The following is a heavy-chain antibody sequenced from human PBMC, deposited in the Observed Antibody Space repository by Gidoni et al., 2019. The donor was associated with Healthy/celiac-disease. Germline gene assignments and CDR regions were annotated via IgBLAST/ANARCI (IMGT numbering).Heavy chain of an antibody. D-gene: IGHD3-10*01. V-gene: IGHV3-30*18. CDR3: AKDLRYYGSGSANWFDP. CDR2: ISYDGSNK. CDR1: GFTFSSYG. Sequence: QVQLVESGGGVVQPGRSLRLSCAASGFTFSSYGMHWVRQAPGKGMEWVAVISYDGSNKDYADSVKGRFTISRDNSKNTLYLQMNSLRAEDTAVYYCAKDLRYYGSGSANWFDPWGQGTLVTVSS. J-gene: IGHJ5*02.